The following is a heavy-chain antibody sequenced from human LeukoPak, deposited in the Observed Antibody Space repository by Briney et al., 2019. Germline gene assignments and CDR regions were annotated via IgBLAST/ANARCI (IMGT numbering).Heavy chain of an antibody. Sequence: PGGSLRLSCAASGFTFSSYGMHWVRQAPGKGLEWVAYIQYDGSNEQYADSVKGRFSISRDSSKNILYLQMNSLRAEDTAVYYCARDHYDFWSGYLDWGQGTLVTVPS. D-gene: IGHD3-3*01. V-gene: IGHV3-30*02. J-gene: IGHJ4*02. CDR1: GFTFSSYG. CDR2: IQYDGSNE. CDR3: ARDHYDFWSGYLD.